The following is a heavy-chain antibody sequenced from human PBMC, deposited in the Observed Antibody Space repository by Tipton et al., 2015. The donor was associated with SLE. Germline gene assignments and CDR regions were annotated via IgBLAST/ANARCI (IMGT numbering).Heavy chain of an antibody. Sequence: SLRLSCVVSGFHFGSYWMRWVRQAPGKGLVWVSRSNEDGGITSYADSVKGRFTISRDNAKNSLHLQMNSLRVEDTAVYYCAKAEAWGQGTVVTVSS. J-gene: IGHJ5*02. CDR3: AKAEA. CDR2: SNEDGGIT. CDR1: GFHFGSYW. V-gene: IGHV3-74*01.